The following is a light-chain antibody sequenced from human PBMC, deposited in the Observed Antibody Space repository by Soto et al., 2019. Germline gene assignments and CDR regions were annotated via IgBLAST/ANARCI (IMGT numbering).Light chain of an antibody. V-gene: IGKV3-20*01. CDR3: QQYGSSPIT. J-gene: IGKJ5*01. Sequence: EVVLTQSPGTLSLSPGERATLSCRASQSVSSSTYLAWYQQKVGQAPRLRIYDASSRATGSPDRFSGSGSGTDFTLTISRLEPEDGAVYYGQQYGSSPITFGQGTRLDIK. CDR1: QSVSSSTY. CDR2: DAS.